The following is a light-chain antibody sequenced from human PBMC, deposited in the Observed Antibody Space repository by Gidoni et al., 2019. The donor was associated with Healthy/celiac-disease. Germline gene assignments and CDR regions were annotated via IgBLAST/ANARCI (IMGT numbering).Light chain of an antibody. CDR1: QSVSSSY. Sequence: ELVLTQSPGTLSLSPGERATLSCRASQSVSSSYLAWYQQKPGQAPRLLIYGASSRATGTPDRFSGSGSGTDFTLTISRLEPEDFAVYYCQQYGSSPRTFGQXTKVEIK. CDR3: QQYGSSPRT. J-gene: IGKJ1*01. V-gene: IGKV3-20*01. CDR2: GAS.